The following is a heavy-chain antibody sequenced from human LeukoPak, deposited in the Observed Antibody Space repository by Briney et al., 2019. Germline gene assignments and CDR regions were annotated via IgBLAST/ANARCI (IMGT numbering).Heavy chain of an antibody. CDR1: GFTFYNYW. V-gene: IGHV3-7*01. J-gene: IGHJ4*02. CDR2: INQDQSHK. CDR3: ARVIGGYDTVDC. Sequence: GGSLRLSCAASGFTFYNYWMSWVRQAPGKGLEWVANINQDQSHKYYLGSVEGRFTISRDNAKNSLYLQMDSRRAEDTAIYYCARVIGGYDTVDCWGQGSLVTVSS. D-gene: IGHD3-22*01.